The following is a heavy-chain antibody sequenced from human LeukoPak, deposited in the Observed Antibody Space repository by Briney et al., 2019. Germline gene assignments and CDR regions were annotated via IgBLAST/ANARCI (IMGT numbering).Heavy chain of an antibody. J-gene: IGHJ4*02. CDR2: ISGSGGST. Sequence: PGGSLRLSCAASGFTFSDYWMHWVCQAPGKGLEWVSAISGSGGSTYYADSVKGRFTISRDNSKNTLYLQMNSLRAEDTAVYYCAKDSYGDWSFDYWGQGTLVTVSS. CDR3: AKDSYGDWSFDY. CDR1: GFTFSDYW. V-gene: IGHV3-23*01. D-gene: IGHD4-17*01.